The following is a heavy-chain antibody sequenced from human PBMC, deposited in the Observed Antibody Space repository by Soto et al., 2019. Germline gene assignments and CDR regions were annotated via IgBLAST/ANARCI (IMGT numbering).Heavy chain of an antibody. Sequence: QVQLVQSGAEVKKPGSSVKVSGKASGGTFSSYVIRWVRQAHGQGLEWMGGIIPIFCTAHYAQKFHGRVTMTEAEATTTAYMELSSLRSEDTAVYYFEISPEEGYWGHGTLVTVSS. CDR2: IIPIFCTA. J-gene: IGHJ4*01. CDR3: EISPEEGY. CDR1: GGTFSSYV. V-gene: IGHV1-69*12.